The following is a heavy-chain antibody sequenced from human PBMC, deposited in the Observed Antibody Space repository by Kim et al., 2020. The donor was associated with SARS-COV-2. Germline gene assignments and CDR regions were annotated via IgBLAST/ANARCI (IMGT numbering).Heavy chain of an antibody. CDR3: ARGSNSAFDI. Sequence: SQTLSLTCAISGDSVSSNSVAWNWVRQSPSRGLEWLGRTYYRSKWYNDYAVSVQGRISINPDTSQNQFSLQLNSMTHEDTAVYYCARGSNSAFDIWGQGTVVTVSS. J-gene: IGHJ3*02. V-gene: IGHV6-1*01. CDR1: GDSVSSNSVA. CDR2: TYYRSKWYN. D-gene: IGHD4-4*01.